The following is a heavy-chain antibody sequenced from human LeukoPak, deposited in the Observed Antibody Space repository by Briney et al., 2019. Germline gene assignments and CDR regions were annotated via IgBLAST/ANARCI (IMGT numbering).Heavy chain of an antibody. CDR3: EAVAGVFDY. Sequence: PGGSLRLSCAASGFIFSTYGMHWVRQAPGKGLEWVAFIRNDGNDKYYADSVKGRFTISRDNFKNTVFLQMNSLRLEDTAVYYCEAVAGVFDYWGQGTPVTVSS. D-gene: IGHD6-19*01. V-gene: IGHV3-30*02. CDR1: GFIFSTYG. J-gene: IGHJ4*02. CDR2: IRNDGNDK.